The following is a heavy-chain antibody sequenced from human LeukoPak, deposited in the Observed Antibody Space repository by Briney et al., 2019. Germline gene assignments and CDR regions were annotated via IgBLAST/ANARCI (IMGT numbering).Heavy chain of an antibody. CDR1: GGSISSGSYY. Sequence: SETLSLTCTVSGGSISSGSYYWSWIRQPAGKGLEWIGRIYTSGSTNYNPSLKSRVTISVNTSKNQFSLKLSSVTAADTAVYYCARERDGSGTQRGLDYWGQGTLVTVSS. CDR2: IYTSGST. D-gene: IGHD3-10*01. J-gene: IGHJ4*02. V-gene: IGHV4-61*02. CDR3: ARERDGSGTQRGLDY.